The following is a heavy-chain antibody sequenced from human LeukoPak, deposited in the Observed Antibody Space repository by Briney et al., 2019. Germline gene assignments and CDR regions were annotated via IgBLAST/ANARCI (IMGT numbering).Heavy chain of an antibody. D-gene: IGHD3-3*01. CDR2: FDPEGGET. J-gene: IGHJ4*02. CDR3: ATWNDSWSGYLDY. Sequence: GASVKVSCKVSGYTLTELSMHWVRQAPGKGLEWMGGFDPEGGETIYAQKFQGRVTMTEDTSTDTAYMELSSLRFEDTAVYYCATWNDSWSGYLDYWGQGTLVTVSS. CDR1: GYTLTELS. V-gene: IGHV1-24*01.